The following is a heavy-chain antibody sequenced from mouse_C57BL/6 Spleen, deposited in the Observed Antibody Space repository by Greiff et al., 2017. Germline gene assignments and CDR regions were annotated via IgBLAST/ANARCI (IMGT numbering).Heavy chain of an antibody. Sequence: QVQLQQPGAELVKPGASVKVSCKASGYTFTSYWMHWVKPRPGQGLEWIGRLHPSASDTNYNQKFKGKATLTVDKSSSTAYMQLSSLTSEDSAVYYWAIYSNYAMDYGGQGTAVTVAS. D-gene: IGHD2-5*01. CDR1: GYTFTSYW. V-gene: IGHV1-74*01. CDR2: LHPSASDT. J-gene: IGHJ4*01. CDR3: AIYSNYAMDY.